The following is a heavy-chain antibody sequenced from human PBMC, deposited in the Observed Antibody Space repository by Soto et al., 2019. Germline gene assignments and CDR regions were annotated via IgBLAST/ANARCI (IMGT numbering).Heavy chain of an antibody. CDR2: ISGSGGST. CDR1: GFTFSSYA. J-gene: IGHJ5*02. CDR3: AKARGGWVGEWFGNWFDP. Sequence: ESGGGLVQPGGSLRLSCAASGFTFSSYAMSWVRQAPGKGLEWVSAISGSGGSTYYADSVKGRFTISRDNSKNTLYLQMNSLRAEDTAVYYCAKARGGWVGEWFGNWFDPWGQGTLVTVSS. V-gene: IGHV3-23*01. D-gene: IGHD3-10*01.